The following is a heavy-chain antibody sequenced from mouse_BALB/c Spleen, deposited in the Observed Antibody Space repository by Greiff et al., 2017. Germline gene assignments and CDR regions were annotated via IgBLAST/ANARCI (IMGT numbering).Heavy chain of an antibody. V-gene: IGHV1-69*02. CDR2: IDPSDSYT. D-gene: IGHD1-2*01. CDR3: ARGGTTAFAY. CDR1: GYTFTSYW. J-gene: IGHJ3*01. Sequence: VQLQESGAELVKPGASVKLSCKASGYTFTSYWMHWVKQRPGQGLEWIGEIDPSDSYTNYNQKFKGKATLTVDKSSSTAYMQLSSLTSEDSAVYYCARGGTTAFAYWGQGTLVTVSA.